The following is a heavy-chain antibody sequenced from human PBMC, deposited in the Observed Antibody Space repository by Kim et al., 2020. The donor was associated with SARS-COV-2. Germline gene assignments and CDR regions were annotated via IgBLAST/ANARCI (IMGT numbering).Heavy chain of an antibody. D-gene: IGHD5-12*01. CDR2: IYYSGST. V-gene: IGHV4-59*01. CDR1: GGSISSYY. Sequence: SETLSLTCTVSGGSISSYYWSWIRQPPGKGLEWIGYIYYSGSTNYNPSLESRVTISVDTSKNQFSLKLSSVTAADTAVYYCARLDGYNYAYYYGMDVWGQGTTVTVSS. J-gene: IGHJ6*02. CDR3: ARLDGYNYAYYYGMDV.